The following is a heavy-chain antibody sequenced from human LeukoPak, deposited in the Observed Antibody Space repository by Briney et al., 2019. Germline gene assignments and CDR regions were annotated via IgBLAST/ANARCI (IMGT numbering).Heavy chain of an antibody. CDR1: GFTFSSHS. V-gene: IGHV3-30-3*01. J-gene: IGHJ4*02. CDR2: ISYDGSNK. D-gene: IGHD1-26*01. CDR3: ARVPRGGGSYYVSYFDY. Sequence: GGSLRLSCAASGFTFSSHSMHWVRQAPGKGLEWVALISYDGSNKYYAESVKGRFTISRDNSKNTLYLQMNSLRAEDTAVYYCARVPRGGGSYYVSYFDYWGQGTLVTVSS.